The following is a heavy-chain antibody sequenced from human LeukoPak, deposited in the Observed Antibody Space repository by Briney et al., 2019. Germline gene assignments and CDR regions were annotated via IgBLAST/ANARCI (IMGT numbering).Heavy chain of an antibody. J-gene: IGHJ4*02. V-gene: IGHV1-69*04. CDR1: GGTFSSYA. Sequence: ASVKVSCKASGGTFSSYAISWVRQAPGQGLEWMGRIIPILGIANYAQKFQGRVTITADKSTSTAYMELNSLRSEDTAVYYCARDKDIVATTTFDYWGQGTLVTVSS. CDR2: IIPILGIA. D-gene: IGHD5-12*01. CDR3: ARDKDIVATTTFDY.